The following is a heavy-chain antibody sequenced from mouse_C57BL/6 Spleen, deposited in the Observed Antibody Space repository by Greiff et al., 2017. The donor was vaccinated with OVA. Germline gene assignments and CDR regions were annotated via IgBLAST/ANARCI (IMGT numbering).Heavy chain of an antibody. CDR2: IDPSDSYT. V-gene: IGHV1-50*01. J-gene: IGHJ3*01. D-gene: IGHD2-13*01. CDR3: ARRDYSWFAY. CDR1: GYTFTSYW. Sequence: VKLQQPGAELVKPGASVKLSCKASGYTFTSYWMQWVKQRPGQGLEWIGEIDPSDSYTNYNQKFKGKATLTVDTSSSTAYMQLSSLTSEDSAVYYCARRDYSWFAYWGQGTLVTVSA.